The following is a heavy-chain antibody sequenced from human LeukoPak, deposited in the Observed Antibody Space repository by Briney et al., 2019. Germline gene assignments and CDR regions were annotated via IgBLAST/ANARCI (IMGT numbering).Heavy chain of an antibody. CDR3: ASIRASAFDI. CDR2: IYYSGST. V-gene: IGHV4-59*01. J-gene: IGHJ3*02. CDR1: GGSISSYY. Sequence: PSETLSLTCTVSGGSISSYYWSWIRQPPVKGLEWIGYIYYSGSTNYNPSLKSRVTISVDTSKNQFSLKLSSVTAADTAVYYCASIRASAFDIWGQGTMVTVSS.